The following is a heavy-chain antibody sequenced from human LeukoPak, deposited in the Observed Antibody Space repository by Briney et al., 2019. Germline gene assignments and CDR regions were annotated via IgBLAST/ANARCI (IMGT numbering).Heavy chain of an antibody. CDR3: ASSIPNCSGGSCYYSPIEPNYYYMDV. V-gene: IGHV1-2*02. Sequence: GASVKVSCRASGYTFTGYYIHWVRQAPGQGLEWMGWINPNSGGTNYAQKFQGRVTMTRDTSISTAYMELSRLRSDDTAVYYCASSIPNCSGGSCYYSPIEPNYYYMDVWGKGTTVTVSS. J-gene: IGHJ6*03. CDR1: GYTFTGYY. D-gene: IGHD2-15*01. CDR2: INPNSGGT.